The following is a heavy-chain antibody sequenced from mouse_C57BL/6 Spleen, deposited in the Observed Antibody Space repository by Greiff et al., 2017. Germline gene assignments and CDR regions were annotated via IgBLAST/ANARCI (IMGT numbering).Heavy chain of an antibody. CDR3: ARGGTTVVAEYYFDY. J-gene: IGHJ2*01. D-gene: IGHD1-1*01. V-gene: IGHV3-6*01. CDR2: ISYDGSN. CDR1: GYSITSGYY. Sequence: EVQLQESGPGLVKPSQSLSLTCSVTGYSITSGYYWNWIRQFPGNKLEWMGYISYDGSNNYNPSLKNRISITRDTSKNQFFLKLNSVTTEDTATYYCARGGTTVVAEYYFDYWGQGTTLTVSS.